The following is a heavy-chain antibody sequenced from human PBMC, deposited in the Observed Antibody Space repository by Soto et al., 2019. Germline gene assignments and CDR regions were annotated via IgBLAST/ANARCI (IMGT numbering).Heavy chain of an antibody. D-gene: IGHD3-3*01. Sequence: ASVKVSCKASGYTFTSYYMHWVRQAPGQGLEWMGIINPSGGSTSYAQKFQGRVTMTRDTSTSTVYMELSSLRSEDTAVYYCARGKTDSFWSGYTTYYMEVWGKGTTVTVSS. V-gene: IGHV1-46*03. J-gene: IGHJ6*03. CDR2: INPSGGST. CDR1: GYTFTSYY. CDR3: ARGKTDSFWSGYTTYYMEV.